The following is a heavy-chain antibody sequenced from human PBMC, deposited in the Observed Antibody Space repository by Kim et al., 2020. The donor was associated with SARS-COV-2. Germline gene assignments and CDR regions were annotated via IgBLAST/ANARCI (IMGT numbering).Heavy chain of an antibody. D-gene: IGHD2-2*01. CDR2: ET. J-gene: IGHJ4*02. Sequence: ETYYVDSVQGRFTISSDNAKSSLYLQMNSLRADDTAVYYCARTSSAYFDYWGQGTLVTVSS. CDR3: ARTSSAYFDY. V-gene: IGHV3-7*03.